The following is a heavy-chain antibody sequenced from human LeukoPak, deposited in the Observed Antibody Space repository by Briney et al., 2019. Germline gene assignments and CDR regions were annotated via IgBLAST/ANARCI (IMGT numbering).Heavy chain of an antibody. Sequence: SETLSLTCTVSGGSISSYYWSWIRQPPGKGPEWIGYIYYSGSTNYNPSLKSRVTISVDMSKNQFSLKLSSVPAADTAVYYCARHQRGNSDAFDIWGQGTMVTVSS. J-gene: IGHJ3*02. D-gene: IGHD4-23*01. V-gene: IGHV4-59*01. CDR2: IYYSGST. CDR3: ARHQRGNSDAFDI. CDR1: GGSISSYY.